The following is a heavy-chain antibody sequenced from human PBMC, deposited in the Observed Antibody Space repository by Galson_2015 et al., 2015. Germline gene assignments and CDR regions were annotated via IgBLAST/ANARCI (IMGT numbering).Heavy chain of an antibody. CDR2: INHSGST. V-gene: IGHV4-34*01. Sequence: SETLSLTCAVYGGSFSGYYWSWIRQPPGKGLEWIGEINHSGSTNYNPSLKSRVTISVDTSKNQFSLKLSSVTAADTAVYYCVARRWYDFWLRSWGQGTLVTVSS. CDR1: GGSFSGYY. J-gene: IGHJ5*02. D-gene: IGHD3-3*01. CDR3: VARRWYDFWLRS.